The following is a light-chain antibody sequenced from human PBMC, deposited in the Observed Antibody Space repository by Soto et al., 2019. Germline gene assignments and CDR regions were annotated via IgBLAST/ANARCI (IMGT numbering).Light chain of an antibody. CDR1: QSIRTY. J-gene: IGKJ2*03. Sequence: DIQVTQSPSSLSASVGDRVTITCRASQSIRTYLNWYQQRPGKPPKLLMHTASTLQTGVPSRFSGGGSGTDFTLTISSLQPEDFATYYCHQTYSTLDSFGQGTKLEIK. CDR3: HQTYSTLDS. CDR2: TAS. V-gene: IGKV1-39*01.